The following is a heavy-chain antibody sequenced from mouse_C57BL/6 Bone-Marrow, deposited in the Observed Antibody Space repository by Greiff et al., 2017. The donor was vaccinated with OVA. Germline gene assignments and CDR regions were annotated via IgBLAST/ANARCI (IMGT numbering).Heavy chain of an antibody. Sequence: VQLQQPGAELVKPGASVKLSCKASGYTFTSYWMQWVKQRPGQGLAWIGEIDPSDSYNNYNQKFKGQATLTVDTSSSTAYMQLSSLTSEDSAVYYCARGPGTAYWGQGTLVTVSA. CDR3: ARGPGTAY. D-gene: IGHD4-1*01. CDR1: GYTFTSYW. V-gene: IGHV1-50*01. CDR2: IDPSDSYN. J-gene: IGHJ3*01.